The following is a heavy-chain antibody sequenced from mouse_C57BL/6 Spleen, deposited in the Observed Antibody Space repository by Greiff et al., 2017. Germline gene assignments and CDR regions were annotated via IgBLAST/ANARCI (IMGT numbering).Heavy chain of an antibody. V-gene: IGHV1-15*01. CDR1: GYPFSDYE. CDR2: IDSETGGS. Sequence: QVHVKPSGAEVVRPWALVTLFCQASGYPFSDYEIHWVKQTPVHGLEWIGDIDSETGGSADNQKFKGQVILTADKSSSTDYMELRSLTSEDSAVYYCAHYGSSAWFAYWGQGTLVTVSA. D-gene: IGHD1-1*01. J-gene: IGHJ3*01. CDR3: AHYGSSAWFAY.